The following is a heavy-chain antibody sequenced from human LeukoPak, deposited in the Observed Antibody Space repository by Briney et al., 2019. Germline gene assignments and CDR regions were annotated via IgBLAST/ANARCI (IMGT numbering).Heavy chain of an antibody. V-gene: IGHV3-21*01. Sequence: GGSLRLSCAASGFTFSSYSMNWVRQAPGKGLEWVSSISSSSSYIYYADSVKGRFTISRDNAKNSLYLQMNSLRAEDTAVYYCARGDPYYDFWSGYRYNWFVPWGQGTMVTVSS. J-gene: IGHJ5*02. CDR2: ISSSSSYI. CDR1: GFTFSSYS. CDR3: ARGDPYYDFWSGYRYNWFVP. D-gene: IGHD3-3*01.